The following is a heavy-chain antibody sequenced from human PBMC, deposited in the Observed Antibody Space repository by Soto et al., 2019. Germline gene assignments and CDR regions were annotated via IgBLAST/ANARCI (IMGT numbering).Heavy chain of an antibody. CDR3: AREPTTVVTQAPID. J-gene: IGHJ4*02. CDR1: GYTFTSYG. V-gene: IGHV1-18*01. Sequence: QVQLVQSGAEVKKPGASVKVSCKASGYTFTSYGISWVRQAPGQGLEWMGWISAYNGNTNYAQKLQGRGTMTTDTSTRTAYMEPRSLRSDDTAVYYCAREPTTVVTQAPIDWGQGTLVTVSS. CDR2: ISAYNGNT. D-gene: IGHD4-17*01.